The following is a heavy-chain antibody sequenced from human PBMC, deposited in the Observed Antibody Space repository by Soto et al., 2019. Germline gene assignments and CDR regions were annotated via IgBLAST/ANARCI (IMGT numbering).Heavy chain of an antibody. D-gene: IGHD3-3*01. CDR3: AKDKKTLITFVGVVEEA. V-gene: IGHV3-30*18. J-gene: IGHJ5*02. Sequence: QVQLVESGGGVVQPGRSLRLSCIVSGDFGHTFSSSGMHWVRQAPGKGLERVAVISYDGSNKDYADSVKGRFTISRDNSKSTLYLQMNSLRAEDTAVYYCAKDKKTLITFVGVVEEAWGQLTLFSVSS. CDR1: GDFGHTFSSSG. CDR2: ISYDGSNK.